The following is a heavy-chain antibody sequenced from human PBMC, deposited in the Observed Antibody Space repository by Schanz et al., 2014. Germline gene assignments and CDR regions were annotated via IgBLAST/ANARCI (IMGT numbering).Heavy chain of an antibody. CDR3: VRDHGSAWVNAFDI. D-gene: IGHD6-19*01. CDR1: GFTLSSYA. Sequence: DVQLAESGGGLVQPGGSLRLSCAASGFTLSSYALSWVRQSPGKGLEWVSAINTADTTYYADSVKGRFTVSRDNAKNSLYLQMNSLRDEDTALYYCVRDHGSAWVNAFDIWGHGTMVTVSS. J-gene: IGHJ3*02. CDR2: INTADTT. V-gene: IGHV3-23*04.